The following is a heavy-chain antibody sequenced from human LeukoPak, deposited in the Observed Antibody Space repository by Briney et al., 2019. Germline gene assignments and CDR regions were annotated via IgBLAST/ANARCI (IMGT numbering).Heavy chain of an antibody. Sequence: SETLSLTCTVSGGSISSGGYYWSWIRQHPGKGLEWIGYIYYSGSTYYNPSLKSRVTISVDTSKNQFSLKLSSVTAADTAVYYCAYGRDSSGWYMQPFDYWGQGTLVTVSS. CDR3: AYGRDSSGWYMQPFDY. CDR1: GGSISSGGYY. CDR2: IYYSGST. J-gene: IGHJ4*02. D-gene: IGHD6-19*01. V-gene: IGHV4-31*03.